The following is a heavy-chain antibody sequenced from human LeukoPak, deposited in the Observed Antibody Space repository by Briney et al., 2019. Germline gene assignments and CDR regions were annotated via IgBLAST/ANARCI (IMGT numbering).Heavy chain of an antibody. D-gene: IGHD3-22*01. CDR3: ARDDGYYDSSAYYPRGAFDI. CDR1: GYTFTNYY. Sequence: GASVKVSCKASGYTFTNYYMHWVRQAPGQGLEWMGIINPSGGSTSYAQKFQGRVTMTRDTSTSTVYMELSSLRSEDTAVYYCARDDGYYDSSAYYPRGAFDIWGQGTMVTVSS. J-gene: IGHJ3*02. V-gene: IGHV1-46*01. CDR2: INPSGGST.